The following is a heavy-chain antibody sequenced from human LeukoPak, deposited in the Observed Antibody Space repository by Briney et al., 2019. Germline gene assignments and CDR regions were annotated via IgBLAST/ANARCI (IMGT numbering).Heavy chain of an antibody. D-gene: IGHD3-16*01. J-gene: IGHJ4*02. V-gene: IGHV4-59*01. CDR3: ARMSYEYVWGGFDY. Sequence: SETLSLTCTVSGGSISSYYRSWIRQPPGKGLEWIGYIYDTGSTNYNPSLKSRVTVSVDTSKNQFSLKLSSVTAADTAVYYCARMSYEYVWGGFDYWGQGTLVTVSP. CDR1: GGSISSYY. CDR2: IYDTGST.